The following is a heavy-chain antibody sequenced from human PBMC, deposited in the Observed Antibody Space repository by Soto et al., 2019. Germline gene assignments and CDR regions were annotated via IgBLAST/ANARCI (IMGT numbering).Heavy chain of an antibody. CDR1: GFSLSTSGVG. D-gene: IGHD4-17*01. V-gene: IGHV2-5*02. CDR2: IYWDDDK. CDR3: ALTRGGYDYGDPGAAYY. J-gene: IGHJ4*02. Sequence: QITLKESGPTLVKPTQTLTLTCTFSGFSLSTSGVGVGWIRQPPGKALEWLALIYWDDDKRYSPSLKSRLTSTKDTSKTQVVLTMTHMDPVDTATYYCALTRGGYDYGDPGAAYYWGQGTLVTVSS.